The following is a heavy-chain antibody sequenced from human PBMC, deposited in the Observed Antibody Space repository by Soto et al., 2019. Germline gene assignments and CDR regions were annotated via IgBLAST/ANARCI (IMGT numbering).Heavy chain of an antibody. D-gene: IGHD3-10*01. CDR1: GGSISSSSYY. Sequence: SETLSLTCTVSGGSISSSSYYWGWIRQPPGKGLEWIGGIYYSGSTYYNPSLKIRVSISVDTSKNHFSLKLSSVTAADTAVYYCARGASPDLLWFGELPSGHVYFQHWGQGTLVTVSS. J-gene: IGHJ1*01. CDR2: IYYSGST. V-gene: IGHV4-39*07. CDR3: ARGASPDLLWFGELPSGHVYFQH.